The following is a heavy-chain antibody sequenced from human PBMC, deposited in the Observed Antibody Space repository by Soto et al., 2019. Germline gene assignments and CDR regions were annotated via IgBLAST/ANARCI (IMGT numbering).Heavy chain of an antibody. CDR2: ISYDGSNK. CDR3: AKDRGNEECHFDY. J-gene: IGHJ4*02. D-gene: IGHD3-3*01. V-gene: IGHV3-30*18. Sequence: QVQLVESGGGVVQPGRSLRLSCAASGFTFSSYGMHWVRQAPGKGLEWVAVISYDGSNKYYADSVKGRFTISRDNSKNTLYLQMNSLRAEDTAVYYCAKDRGNEECHFDYWGQGTLVTVSS. CDR1: GFTFSSYG.